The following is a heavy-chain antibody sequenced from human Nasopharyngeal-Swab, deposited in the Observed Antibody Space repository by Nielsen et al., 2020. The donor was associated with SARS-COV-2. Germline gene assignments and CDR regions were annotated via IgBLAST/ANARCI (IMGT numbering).Heavy chain of an antibody. V-gene: IGHV3-7*01. CDR3: ARDSKPGGGYYSLYYYNYYGMDV. Sequence: WIRQPPGKGLEWVANIKKDGSEKYYVDSVKGRFTISRDNAKNSLYLQMNSLRAEDTAVYYCARDSKPGGGYYSLYYYNYYGMDVWGQGTTGTVSS. J-gene: IGHJ6*02. D-gene: IGHD3-22*01. CDR2: IKKDGSEK.